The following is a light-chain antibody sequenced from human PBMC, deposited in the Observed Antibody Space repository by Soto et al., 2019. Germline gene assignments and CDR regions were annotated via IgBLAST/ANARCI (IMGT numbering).Light chain of an antibody. CDR1: SSDFGAYKY. Sequence: QSALTQPPSASASPGQSVSISCTGTSSDFGAYKYVSWYQQHPGKAPKLIIYEVNQRPSGVPDRFSGSKSGNTASLTVSGLQAEDEADYYCSSYVASNNLRVFVTGTKV. CDR2: EVN. CDR3: SSYVASNNLRV. V-gene: IGLV2-8*01. J-gene: IGLJ1*01.